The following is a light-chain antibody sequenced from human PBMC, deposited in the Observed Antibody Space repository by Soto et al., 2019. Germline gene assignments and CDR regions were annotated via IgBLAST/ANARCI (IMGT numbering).Light chain of an antibody. CDR2: DVS. J-gene: IGKJ1*01. V-gene: IGKV3-20*01. Sequence: IVLTQSPGTLSLSPGERATLSCRASQSISNNYLAWYQQTPGQAPRLLIYDVSNRATGIPDRFSGSGSGTDFTLTISRLEPEDFAVYYCQQYGSSGTFGQGTKVDIK. CDR1: QSISNNY. CDR3: QQYGSSGT.